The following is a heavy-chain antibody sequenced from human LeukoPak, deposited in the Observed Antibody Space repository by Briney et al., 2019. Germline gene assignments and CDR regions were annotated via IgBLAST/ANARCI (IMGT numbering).Heavy chain of an antibody. J-gene: IGHJ4*02. CDR1: GFSFRNYD. V-gene: IGHV3-13*01. CDR2: VGTGGDT. Sequence: PGGSLRLSCSASGFSFRNYDMHWVRQPTEKGLEWVSAVGTGGDTYYAGSVKGRFTVVRENAKNTLYLQMNSLRAEDTAVYYCARDVATSGWATFYWGPGTLATVSS. D-gene: IGHD6-19*01. CDR3: ARDVATSGWATFY.